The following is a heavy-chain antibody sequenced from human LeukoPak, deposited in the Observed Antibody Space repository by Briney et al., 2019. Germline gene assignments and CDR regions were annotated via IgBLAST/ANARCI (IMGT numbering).Heavy chain of an antibody. CDR2: INHSGST. CDR3: ARMTTGHWYFDL. Sequence: SETLSLTCAVYGGSFSGYYWSWIRRPPGKGLEWIGEINHSGSTNYNPSLKSRVTISVDTSKNQFSLKLSSVTAADTAVYYCARMTTGHWYFDLWGRGTLVTVSS. D-gene: IGHD4-17*01. V-gene: IGHV4-34*01. CDR1: GGSFSGYY. J-gene: IGHJ2*01.